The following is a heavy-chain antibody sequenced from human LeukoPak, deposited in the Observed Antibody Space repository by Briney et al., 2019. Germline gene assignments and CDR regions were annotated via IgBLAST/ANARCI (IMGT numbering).Heavy chain of an antibody. CDR3: ARVRFDDSSGYYFPPDY. Sequence: PGGSLRLSCAASGFTFSTYWMHWVRQAPGKGLEWVAVISYDGSNKYSADSVKGRFTISRDNSKNTLYLQMNSLRAEDTAVYYCARVRFDDSSGYYFPPDYWGQGTLVTVSS. D-gene: IGHD3-22*01. CDR1: GFTFSTYW. J-gene: IGHJ4*02. V-gene: IGHV3-30-3*01. CDR2: ISYDGSNK.